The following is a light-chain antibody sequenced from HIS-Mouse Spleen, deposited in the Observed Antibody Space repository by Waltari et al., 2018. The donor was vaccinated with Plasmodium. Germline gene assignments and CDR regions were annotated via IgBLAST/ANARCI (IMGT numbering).Light chain of an antibody. Sequence: SYELTLPPSVSVSPGQTARITCPGDKLGEKYAFGYQQKTRQSPVLVIYQDSKRRSGSPERFSGANSGNTATLTISGTKAMDEADYYCQAWDSSTVVFGGGTKLTVL. CDR2: QDS. CDR1: KLGEKY. J-gene: IGLJ3*02. V-gene: IGLV3-1*01. CDR3: QAWDSSTVV.